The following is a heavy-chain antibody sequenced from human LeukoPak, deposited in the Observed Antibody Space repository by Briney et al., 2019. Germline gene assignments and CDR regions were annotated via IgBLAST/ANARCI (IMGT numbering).Heavy chain of an antibody. V-gene: IGHV3-23*01. D-gene: IGHD1-20*01. CDR1: GFDFSSYT. Sequence: KSGGSLRLSCVASGFDFSSYTMTWVRQAPGRGLEWVSTIGAYAARTYYADSVKGRFTISRDDSKNTLYLQMNSLRAEDTAMYYCARDGLTGKTDGTLDSWGQGTLVTVSS. CDR2: IGAYAART. J-gene: IGHJ4*02. CDR3: ARDGLTGKTDGTLDS.